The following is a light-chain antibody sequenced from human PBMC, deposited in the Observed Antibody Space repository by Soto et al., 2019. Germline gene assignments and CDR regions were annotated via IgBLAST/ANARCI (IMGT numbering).Light chain of an antibody. V-gene: IGLV2-11*01. CDR1: SSDVGGYNY. CDR3: CSYVGSDSYV. CDR2: DVT. Sequence: QSVLTQPRSVSGSPGQSVAISCTGTSSDVGGYNYVSWYQQHPGKAPKLMIYDVTKRPSGVPDRFSGSKSGNTASLTISGLQAEDEVVYYCCSYVGSDSYVFGTGTKLTVL. J-gene: IGLJ1*01.